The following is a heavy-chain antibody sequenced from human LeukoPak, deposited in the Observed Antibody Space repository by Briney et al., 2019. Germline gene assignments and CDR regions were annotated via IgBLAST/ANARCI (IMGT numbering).Heavy chain of an antibody. V-gene: IGHV5-51*01. J-gene: IGHJ6*02. CDR1: GYRFTDYW. CDR3: ARGAAGTTPDYYYFGLGV. D-gene: IGHD1-7*01. Sequence: GESLKISCKGSGYRFTDYWIGWVRQMPGKGLEWMGIIYPGDSDTRYSPSFQGQVTISADKSINTAHLQWSSLKASDTAMYCARGAAGTTPDYYYFGLGVWGQGTTVRVSS. CDR2: IYPGDSDT.